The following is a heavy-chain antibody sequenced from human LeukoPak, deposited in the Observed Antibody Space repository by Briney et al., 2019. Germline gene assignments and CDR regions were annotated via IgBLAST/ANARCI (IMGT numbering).Heavy chain of an antibody. J-gene: IGHJ4*02. CDR1: GFAFRTYE. V-gene: IGHV3-48*03. Sequence: GGSLRLSCAASGFAFRTYEMNWVRQAPGKGLEWVSYISSSGSTIYYADSVRGRFTISRDNAKNSLYLQMNSLRAEDTAVYYCARESRAGYDYVWESYRYTGLDYWGPGTLVTVSS. CDR2: ISSSGSTI. D-gene: IGHD3-16*02. CDR3: ARESRAGYDYVWESYRYTGLDY.